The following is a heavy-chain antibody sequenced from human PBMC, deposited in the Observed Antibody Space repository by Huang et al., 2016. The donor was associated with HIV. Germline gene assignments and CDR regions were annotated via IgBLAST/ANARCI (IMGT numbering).Heavy chain of an antibody. CDR2: VNHLGSH. J-gene: IGHJ5*02. Sequence: QVHLQQWGAGLLKSAETLSLTCAVYGGSLSGYYWSWLRQTPGKGLEWIGEVNHLGSHNYNPSLKRRVSISMDESKKQFSLKLKFISDADTAVYFCARDATKNPRGWFDPWGQGSLVTVSS. V-gene: IGHV4-34*02. CDR1: GGSLSGYY. D-gene: IGHD3-10*01. CDR3: ARDATKNPRGWFDP.